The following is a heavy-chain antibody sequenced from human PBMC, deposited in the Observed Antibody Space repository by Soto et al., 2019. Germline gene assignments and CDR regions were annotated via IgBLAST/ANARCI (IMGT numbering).Heavy chain of an antibody. CDR3: ARSRDKEQLV. CDR1: GGAFSSYT. V-gene: IGHV1-69*02. Sequence: QVQLVQSGAEVKKPGSTVKVSCKASGGAFSSYTISWGRQAPGQGLEWMGRIIPILGIANYAQKFQGRVTITADKSTSTAYMELSSLRSEDTAVYYCARSRDKEQLVWGQGTLVTVSS. CDR2: IIPILGIA. D-gene: IGHD6-13*01. J-gene: IGHJ4*02.